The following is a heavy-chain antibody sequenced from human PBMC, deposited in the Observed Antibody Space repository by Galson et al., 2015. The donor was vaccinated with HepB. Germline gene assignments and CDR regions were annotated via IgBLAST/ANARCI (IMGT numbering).Heavy chain of an antibody. Sequence: SETLSLTCAVYGGSFSGYYWSWIRQPPGKGLEWIGEINHSGSTNYNPSLKSRVTISVDTSKNQFSLKLSSVTAADTAVYYCARGGITMVRGVIRCAFDIWGQGTMVTVSS. CDR2: INHSGST. V-gene: IGHV4-34*01. J-gene: IGHJ3*02. CDR3: ARGGITMVRGVIRCAFDI. CDR1: GGSFSGYY. D-gene: IGHD3-10*01.